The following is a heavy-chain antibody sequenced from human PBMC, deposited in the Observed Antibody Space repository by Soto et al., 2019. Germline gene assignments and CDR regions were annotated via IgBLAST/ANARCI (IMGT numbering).Heavy chain of an antibody. Sequence: EVQLVESGGGLVKPGGSLRLSCAASGFTFSSYSMNWVRQAPGKGLEWVSSISSSSSYIYYADSVKGRFTISRDNAKNSLYLQMNSLRAEDTAVYYCASHPTMLGHNFDYWGQGPLVTVSS. CDR3: ASHPTMLGHNFDY. CDR1: GFTFSSYS. CDR2: ISSSSSYI. D-gene: IGHD3-22*01. J-gene: IGHJ4*02. V-gene: IGHV3-21*01.